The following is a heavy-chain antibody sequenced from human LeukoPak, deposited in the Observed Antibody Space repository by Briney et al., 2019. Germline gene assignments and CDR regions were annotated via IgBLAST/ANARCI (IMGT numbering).Heavy chain of an antibody. D-gene: IGHD1-26*01. CDR1: GGSVSSGSYY. CDR2: IYYSGST. V-gene: IGHV4-61*01. J-gene: IGHJ4*02. Sequence: SETLSLTCTVFGGSVSSGSYYWSWIRQPPGKGLEWIGYIYYSGSTNYNPSLKSRVTISVDTSKNQFSLKLSSVAAADTAVYYCARTRPPRWVGGYFDYWGQGTLVTVSS. CDR3: ARTRPPRWVGGYFDY.